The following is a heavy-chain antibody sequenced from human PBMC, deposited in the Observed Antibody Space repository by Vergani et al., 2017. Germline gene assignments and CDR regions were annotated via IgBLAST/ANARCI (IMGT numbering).Heavy chain of an antibody. CDR1: GDSISSGVYY. CDR2: IYSTGST. V-gene: IGHV4-31*03. D-gene: IGHD3-22*01. CDR3: ARMGGYDEGDAFRIGYFDS. J-gene: IGHJ4*02. Sequence: QVQLQESGPGLVKPSQTLSLTCSVSGDSISSGVYYWNWIRQHPGKGLVWIGYIYSTGSTHHNPSLRRRINMSVDTSKNQFSLKLNSVTAADTAMYYCARMGGYDEGDAFRIGYFDSWGPGILVTVSS.